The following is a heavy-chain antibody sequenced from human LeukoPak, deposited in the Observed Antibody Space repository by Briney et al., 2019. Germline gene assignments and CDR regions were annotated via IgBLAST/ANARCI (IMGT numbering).Heavy chain of an antibody. Sequence: SETLSLTCTVSGGSISRYYWSWIRQPPGKGLEWIACMYYSGSPNYNPSLKSRVTISVDTSKNQFSLKLSSVTAADTAVYYCAKHSRSGDSGYGNAFDIWGQGTMVTVSS. CDR2: MYYSGSP. D-gene: IGHD5-12*01. J-gene: IGHJ3*02. CDR1: GGSISRYY. CDR3: AKHSRSGDSGYGNAFDI. V-gene: IGHV4-59*01.